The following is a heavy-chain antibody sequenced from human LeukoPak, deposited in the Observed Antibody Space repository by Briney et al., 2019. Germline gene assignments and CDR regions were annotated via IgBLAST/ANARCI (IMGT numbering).Heavy chain of an antibody. CDR2: INPSGGST. CDR1: GTTFPSYY. Sequence: GASVKVSCKASGTTFPSYYMHWVRQAPGQGLEWMGIINPSGGSTSYAQKFQGRVTMTRDMSTSTVYMELSSLRSEDTAVYYCARGGQAYNWFDPWGQGTLVTVSS. V-gene: IGHV1-46*01. J-gene: IGHJ5*02. CDR3: ARGGQAYNWFDP.